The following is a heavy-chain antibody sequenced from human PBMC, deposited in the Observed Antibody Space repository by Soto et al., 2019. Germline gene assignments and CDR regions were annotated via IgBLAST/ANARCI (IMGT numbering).Heavy chain of an antibody. V-gene: IGHV4-61*01. D-gene: IGHD5-12*01. CDR2: MYYSGST. J-gene: IGHJ6*02. Sequence: QVQLQESGPGLVKPSETLSLTCTVSGGSVSSGNYYWTWIRQPPGKGLEWIAYMYYSGSTNYNPSLKSRVTISVDTSKIQFSLKLSSVTAADTAVYYCARGPPDIVAAHRYFYYGMDVLGQGTTVTVSS. CDR3: ARGPPDIVAAHRYFYYGMDV. CDR1: GGSVSSGNYY.